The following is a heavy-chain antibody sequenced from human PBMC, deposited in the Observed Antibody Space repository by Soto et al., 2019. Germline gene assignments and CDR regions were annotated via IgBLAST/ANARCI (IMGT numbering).Heavy chain of an antibody. V-gene: IGHV2-5*01. Sequence: QITLKESGPPLVKPTQTLTLTCTFSGFSLSTSGVGVGWIRQPPGKALEWLALIYWNDDKRYSPSLKSRLTITKDNSKPQVVLTMTYMDPVDTATYYCALEGQWLIHDTPDYFDYGGQGTLVTVSS. D-gene: IGHD6-19*01. CDR1: GFSLSTSGVG. J-gene: IGHJ4*02. CDR3: ALEGQWLIHDTPDYFDY. CDR2: IYWNDDK.